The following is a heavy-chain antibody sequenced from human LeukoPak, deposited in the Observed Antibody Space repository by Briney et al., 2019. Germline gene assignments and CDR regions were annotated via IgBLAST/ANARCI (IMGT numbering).Heavy chain of an antibody. J-gene: IGHJ3*02. V-gene: IGHV4-4*07. CDR2: IYIRWST. CDR1: GGSISSYY. Sequence: SEPLSLTCTVSGGSISSYYWLWIRQPAGKGLECIGRIYIRWSTNSHPSLNCRVPMSVDTSKSHCSLKLNAVTAADTVVYYCVRLPGSDSSSVVAFDIWGQGTMVTVSS. CDR3: VRLPGSDSSSVVAFDI. D-gene: IGHD6-13*01.